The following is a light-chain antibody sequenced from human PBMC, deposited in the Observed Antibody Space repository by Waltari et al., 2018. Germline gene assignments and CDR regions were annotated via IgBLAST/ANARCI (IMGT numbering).Light chain of an antibody. Sequence: SYVLTQPPSVSVAPGKTATITCGGHNFGTSHVHWYQRKPGQAPVLLIYYDDDRPSGIPERFSGSTSGNTATLTISSVAAGDEADYYCQVWESRTGVFFGGGTKLTVL. J-gene: IGLJ2*01. V-gene: IGLV3-21*01. CDR1: NFGTSH. CDR2: YDD. CDR3: QVWESRTGVF.